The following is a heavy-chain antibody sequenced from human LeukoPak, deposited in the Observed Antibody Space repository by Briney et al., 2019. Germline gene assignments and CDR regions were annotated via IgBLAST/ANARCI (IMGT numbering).Heavy chain of an antibody. CDR1: GGSFSGYY. J-gene: IGHJ4*02. V-gene: IGHV4-34*01. CDR2: INHSGST. D-gene: IGHD6-6*01. CDR3: ARSSATRRYRYFDY. Sequence: PSETLSLTCAVYGGSFSGYYWSWIRQPPGKGLEWIGEINHSGSTNYNPSLKSRVTISVDTSKNQFSLKLSSVTAADTAVYYCARSSATRRYRYFDYWGQGTLVTVSS.